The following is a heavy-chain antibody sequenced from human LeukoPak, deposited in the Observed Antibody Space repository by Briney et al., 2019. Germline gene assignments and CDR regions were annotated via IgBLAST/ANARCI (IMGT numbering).Heavy chain of an antibody. D-gene: IGHD2-2*01. Sequence: SETLSLTCTVSGGSISSSTYYWGWIRQPPGTGLEWIGYIYYSGSTNYNPSLKSRVTISVDTSKNQFSLKLSSVTAADTAVYYCARGNRYCSSTSCYYFDYWGQGTLVTVSS. CDR2: IYYSGST. CDR1: GGSISSSTYY. V-gene: IGHV4-61*05. J-gene: IGHJ4*02. CDR3: ARGNRYCSSTSCYYFDY.